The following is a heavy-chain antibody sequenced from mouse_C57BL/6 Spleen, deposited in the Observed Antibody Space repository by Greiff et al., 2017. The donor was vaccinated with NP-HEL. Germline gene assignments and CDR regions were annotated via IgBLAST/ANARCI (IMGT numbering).Heavy chain of an antibody. V-gene: IGHV1-64*01. Sequence: VQLQQPGAELVKPGASVKLSCKASGYTFTSYWMHWVKQRPGQGLEWIGMIHPNSGSTNYNEKFKSKATLTVDKSSSTAYMQLSSLTSEDSAVYYCAREETSGFFDYWGQGTTLTVSS. D-gene: IGHD6-1*01. CDR3: AREETSGFFDY. CDR1: GYTFTSYW. CDR2: IHPNSGST. J-gene: IGHJ2*01.